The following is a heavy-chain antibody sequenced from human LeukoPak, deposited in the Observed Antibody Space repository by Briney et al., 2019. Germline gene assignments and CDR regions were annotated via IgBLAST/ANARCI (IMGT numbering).Heavy chain of an antibody. CDR1: GYTFTSYA. V-gene: IGHV1-18*01. J-gene: IGHJ3*02. CDR2: ISAYNGNT. CDR3: ARAMIVVVMADAFDI. Sequence: GASVKVSCKASGYTFTSYAMHWVRQAPGQGLEWMGWISAYNGNTNYAQKLQGRVTMTTDTSTSTAYMELRSLRSDDTAVYYCARAMIVVVMADAFDIWGQGTTVTVSS. D-gene: IGHD3-22*01.